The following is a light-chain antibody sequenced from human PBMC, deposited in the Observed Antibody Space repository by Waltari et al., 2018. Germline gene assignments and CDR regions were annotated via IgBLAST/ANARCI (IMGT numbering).Light chain of an antibody. Sequence: DIQKTQSPSSLSASLGDRVTFTCQASQGIADSLNWYQHKPGYAPRLLIHDASYLETGVPSRFSGSGSGTQFTFTIINLQPEDIATYYCQQYDNLPYSFGQGTKLEIK. V-gene: IGKV1-33*01. CDR3: QQYDNLPYS. J-gene: IGKJ2*03. CDR2: DAS. CDR1: QGIADS.